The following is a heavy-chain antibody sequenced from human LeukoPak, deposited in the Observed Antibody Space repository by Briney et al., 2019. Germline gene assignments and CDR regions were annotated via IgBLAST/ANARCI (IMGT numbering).Heavy chain of an antibody. CDR1: GGSISGSSYY. CDR2: IYYSGST. V-gene: IGHV4-61*01. Sequence: SETLSLTCTVSGGSISGSSYYWSWIRQPPGKGLEWIGYIYYSGSTNYNPSLKSRVTISVDTSKNQFSLKLSSVTAADTAVYYCARVEDDYYGMDVWGQGTTVTVSS. CDR3: ARVEDDYYGMDV. D-gene: IGHD5-24*01. J-gene: IGHJ6*02.